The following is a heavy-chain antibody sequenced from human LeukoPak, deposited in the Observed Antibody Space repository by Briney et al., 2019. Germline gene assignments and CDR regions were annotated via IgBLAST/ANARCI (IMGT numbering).Heavy chain of an antibody. D-gene: IGHD1-26*01. CDR2: IYHSGST. V-gene: IGHV4-38-2*02. J-gene: IGHJ5*02. CDR3: ARGLRPSGSYHREYNWFDP. CDR1: GYSISSGYY. Sequence: SETLSLTCTVSGYSISSGYYWGWIRQPPGKGLEWIGSIYHSGSTYYNPSLKSRLTISVDTSKNQFSLKLSSVTAADTAVYYCARGLRPSGSYHREYNWFDPWGQGTLVTVSS.